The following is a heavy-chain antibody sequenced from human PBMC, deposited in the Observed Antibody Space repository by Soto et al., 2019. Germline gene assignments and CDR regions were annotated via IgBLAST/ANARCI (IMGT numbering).Heavy chain of an antibody. D-gene: IGHD7-27*01. CDR2: MSYSGRT. J-gene: IGHJ4*02. Sequence: SETLSLTCTVSGGSVSSGHYHWSWIRQPPGKGLEWIGFMSYSGRTDYNPSLKSRATISVDTSNNQFSLKLSSVTAADTAVYYCARVGWGGDSWGQGTLVTVSS. CDR1: GGSVSSGHYH. CDR3: ARVGWGGDS. V-gene: IGHV4-61*01.